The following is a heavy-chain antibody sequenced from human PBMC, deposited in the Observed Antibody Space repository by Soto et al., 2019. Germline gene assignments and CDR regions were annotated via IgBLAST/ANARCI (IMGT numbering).Heavy chain of an antibody. V-gene: IGHV4-39*07. Sequence: PSETLSLTCTVSGGSIISSSYYWGWIRQPPGKGLECVANIYYSGNTYYNPSLKSRVTISLDTSKNQFSLKLSSVTAADTAVYYCARGKGHILTGYAFDYWGQGTLVTVSS. CDR1: GGSIISSSYY. CDR3: ARGKGHILTGYAFDY. CDR2: IYYSGNT. D-gene: IGHD3-9*01. J-gene: IGHJ4*02.